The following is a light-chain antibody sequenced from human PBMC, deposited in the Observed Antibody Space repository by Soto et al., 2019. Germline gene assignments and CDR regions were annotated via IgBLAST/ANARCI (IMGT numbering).Light chain of an antibody. V-gene: IGKV4-1*01. J-gene: IGKJ4*01. CDR2: WAS. CDR3: QQYYTALAPT. CDR1: LSVFYSSNNQNY. Sequence: DIVMTQSPDSLTVSLGERATINCKSSLSVFYSSNNQNYLAWYQHKPGQPPKLLIYWASTRESGVPDRFSGSGSGTDFTLTMSSLQAEDGAVYYCQQYYTALAPTFGGGTKVEIK.